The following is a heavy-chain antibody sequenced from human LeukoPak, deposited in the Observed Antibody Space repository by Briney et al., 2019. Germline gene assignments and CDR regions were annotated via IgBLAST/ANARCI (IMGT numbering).Heavy chain of an antibody. CDR1: GGSISSYY. J-gene: IGHJ5*02. D-gene: IGHD2-15*01. CDR3: ARDVVLETSGRLTNTRFDP. CDR2: ISYSGST. V-gene: IGHV4-59*01. Sequence: SETLSLTCTVSGGSISSYYWSWLRQPPGKGLEWIGYISYSGSTKYNPSLKSRVTISVDTSKNQFSLKMSSVIAADTAVYYCARDVVLETSGRLTNTRFDPWGQGTLVTVSS.